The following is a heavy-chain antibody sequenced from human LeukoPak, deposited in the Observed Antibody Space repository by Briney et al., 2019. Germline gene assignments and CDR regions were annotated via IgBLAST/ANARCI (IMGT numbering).Heavy chain of an antibody. Sequence: SETLSLTCTVSGGSISSYYWSWIRQPPGKGLEWIGYIYYSGSTNYNPSLKSRVTISVDTSKNQFSLKLSSVTAADTAVYYCARETPSNWFDPWGQGTLVTVSS. CDR2: IYYSGST. CDR1: GGSISSYY. CDR3: ARETPSNWFDP. J-gene: IGHJ5*02. V-gene: IGHV4-59*12.